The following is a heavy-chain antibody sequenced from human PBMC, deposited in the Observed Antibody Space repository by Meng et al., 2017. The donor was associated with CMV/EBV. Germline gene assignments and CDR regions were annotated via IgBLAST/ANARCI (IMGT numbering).Heavy chain of an antibody. CDR1: GGSFSGYY. J-gene: IGHJ6*02. D-gene: IGHD2-15*01. V-gene: IGHV4-34*01. Sequence: GSLRLTCAVYGGSFSGYYWSWIRQPPGKGLEWIGEINHSGSTNYNPSLKSRVTISVDTSKNQFSLKLSSVTAADTAVYYCARGGAANYYYYGMDVWGQGTTVTVSS. CDR2: INHSGST. CDR3: ARGGAANYYYYGMDV.